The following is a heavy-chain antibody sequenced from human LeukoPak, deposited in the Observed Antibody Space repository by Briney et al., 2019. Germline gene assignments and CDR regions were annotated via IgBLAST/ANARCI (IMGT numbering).Heavy chain of an antibody. Sequence: SETLSLACAVYGGSFSGYYWSWIRQPPGKGLEWIGEINHSGTTNYNPSLKSRVTISVDTSKKQFSLKLTSVTAADTAVYYCATWRSDLRVDYWGQGTLVTVSS. D-gene: IGHD3-3*01. CDR3: ATWRSDLRVDY. V-gene: IGHV4-34*01. J-gene: IGHJ4*02. CDR1: GGSFSGYY. CDR2: INHSGTT.